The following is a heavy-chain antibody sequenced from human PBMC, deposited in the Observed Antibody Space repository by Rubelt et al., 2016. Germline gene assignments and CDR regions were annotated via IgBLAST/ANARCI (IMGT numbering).Heavy chain of an antibody. J-gene: IGHJ4*02. V-gene: IGHV5-10-1*01. Sequence: EVQLVQSVAEVKKPGESLRISCKGSGYSFTSYWISWVRQMPGKGLEWMGRIDPSDSYTNYSPSVQGHGTISADNSLSTAYLQWSSLKASDTAMYYCARSSGTTVTTVDYWGQGTLVTVSS. D-gene: IGHD4-17*01. CDR3: ARSSGTTVTTVDY. CDR1: GYSFTSYW. CDR2: IDPSDSYT.